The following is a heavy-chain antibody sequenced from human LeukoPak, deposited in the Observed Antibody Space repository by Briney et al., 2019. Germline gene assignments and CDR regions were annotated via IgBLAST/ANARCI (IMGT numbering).Heavy chain of an antibody. V-gene: IGHV3-21*01. J-gene: IGHJ3*02. CDR2: ISSSSSYI. D-gene: IGHD4-23*01. Sequence: GGSLRLSCAASGFTFSSYSVNWVRQAPGKGLEWVSSISSSSSYIYQADSVKGRFTISRDNAKNSLYLQMNSLRAEDTAVYYCARGTYGGNSNAFDIWGQGTMVTVSS. CDR1: GFTFSSYS. CDR3: ARGTYGGNSNAFDI.